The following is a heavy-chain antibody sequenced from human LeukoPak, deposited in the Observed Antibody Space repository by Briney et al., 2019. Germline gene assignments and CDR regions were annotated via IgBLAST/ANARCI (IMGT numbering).Heavy chain of an antibody. CDR1: GYTFTSYG. CDR2: IIPIFGTA. J-gene: IGHJ4*02. V-gene: IGHV1-69*06. D-gene: IGHD3-16*01. CDR3: ARFLGGYYYFDY. Sequence: ASVKVSCKASGYTFTSYGINWVRQAPGQGLEWMGGIIPIFGTANYAQKFQGRVTITADKSTSTAYMELSSLRSEDTAVYYCARFLGGYYYFDYWGQGTLVTVSS.